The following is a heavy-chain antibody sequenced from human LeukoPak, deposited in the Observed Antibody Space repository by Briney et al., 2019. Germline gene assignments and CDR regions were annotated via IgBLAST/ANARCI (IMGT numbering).Heavy chain of an antibody. Sequence: GGSLRLSCSASGXTFSNYAMHWVRQAPGKGLEWVSYISSGSTTMYYSDSVKGRFTVSRDNAKNSLYLQMNSLRDEDTAVYYCARDTASSGYLFDYWGQGTLVTVSS. D-gene: IGHD3-22*01. CDR2: ISSGSTTM. V-gene: IGHV3-48*02. J-gene: IGHJ4*02. CDR3: ARDTASSGYLFDY. CDR1: GXTFSNYA.